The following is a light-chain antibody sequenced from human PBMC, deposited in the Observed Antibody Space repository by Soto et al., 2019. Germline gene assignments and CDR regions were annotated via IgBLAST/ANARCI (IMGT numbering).Light chain of an antibody. V-gene: IGKV3-15*01. CDR1: QSVSSN. CDR3: HQRNQ. CDR2: GAS. Sequence: EIVMTQPPSTLSVSPGERATLSCRASQSVSSNLAWYQQKPGQAPRLLIYGASTRATGIPARFSGSRSGTDFTLTIRSVEHEDFAMYYCHQRNQFGQGTRLEIK. J-gene: IGKJ5*01.